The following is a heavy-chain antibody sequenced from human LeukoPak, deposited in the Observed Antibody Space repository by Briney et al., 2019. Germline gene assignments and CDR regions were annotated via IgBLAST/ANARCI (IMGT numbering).Heavy chain of an antibody. CDR2: IKQDGSEK. Sequence: GESLRLSCAASGFTFSSYWMSWVRQAPGKGLEWVANIKQDGSEKYYVDSVKGRFTISRDNAKNSLYLQMNSLRAEDTAVYYCARWVVVAATYYYYMDVWGKGTTVTVSS. V-gene: IGHV3-7*01. D-gene: IGHD2-15*01. CDR3: ARWVVVAATYYYYMDV. J-gene: IGHJ6*03. CDR1: GFTFSSYW.